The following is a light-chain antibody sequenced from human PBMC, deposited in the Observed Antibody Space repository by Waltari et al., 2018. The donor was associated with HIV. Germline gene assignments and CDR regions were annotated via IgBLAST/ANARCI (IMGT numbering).Light chain of an antibody. Sequence: NFMLTQSHSVSESRGKTVTISCTGSSGSIASNYVQWYQQRPGSAPTTVIYEDNQRPSCVPAPSSGSFARSSNSSSLPISPLMTEDEAHYSCQSYDRSNHCVFAGVTMLTVL. J-gene: IGLJ3*02. V-gene: IGLV6-57*02. CDR2: EDN. CDR1: SGSIASNY. CDR3: QSYDRSNHCV.